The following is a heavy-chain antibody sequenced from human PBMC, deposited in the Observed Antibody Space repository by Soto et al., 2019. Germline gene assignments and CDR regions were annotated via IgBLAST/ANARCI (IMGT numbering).Heavy chain of an antibody. J-gene: IGHJ4*02. CDR2: IIPIFGTA. V-gene: IGHV1-69*13. CDR3: ARDSPPVDY. Sequence: SVKVSCKACGGTFSSYAISWVRQAPGQGLEWMGGIIPIFGTANYAQKFQGRVTITADESTNTAYMELSSLRSDDTAVYYCARDSPPVDYWGQGTLVTVS. CDR1: GGTFSSYA.